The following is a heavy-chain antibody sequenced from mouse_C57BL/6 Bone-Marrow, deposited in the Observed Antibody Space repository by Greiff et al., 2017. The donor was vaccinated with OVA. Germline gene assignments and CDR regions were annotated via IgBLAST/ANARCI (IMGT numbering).Heavy chain of an antibody. CDR2: INPNNGGT. CDR1: GYTFTDYY. D-gene: IGHD2-2*01. CDR3: ARMVTTFDY. Sequence: VQLQQSGPELVKPRASVKISCKASGYTFTDYYMNWVKQSHGKSLEWIGDINPNNGGTSYNQKFKGKATLTVDKSSSTAYMELRSLTSEDSAVYYCARMVTTFDYWGQGTTLTVSS. J-gene: IGHJ2*01. V-gene: IGHV1-26*01.